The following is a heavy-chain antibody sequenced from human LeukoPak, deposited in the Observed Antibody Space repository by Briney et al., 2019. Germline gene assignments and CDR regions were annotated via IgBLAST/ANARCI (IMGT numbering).Heavy chain of an antibody. J-gene: IGHJ4*02. CDR1: GFTFSSYS. CDR2: ISSSSSSTI. CDR3: ARDLRLRGPTGGY. V-gene: IGHV3-48*02. D-gene: IGHD4-17*01. Sequence: GGSLRLSCAASGFTFSSYSMNWVRQAPGKGLEWVSYISSSSSSTIYYADSVKGRFTISRDNAKNSLYLQMNSLRDEDTAVYYCARDLRLRGPTGGYWGQGTLVTVSS.